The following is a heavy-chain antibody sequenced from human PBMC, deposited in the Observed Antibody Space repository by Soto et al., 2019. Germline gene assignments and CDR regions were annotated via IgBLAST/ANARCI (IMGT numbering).Heavy chain of an antibody. CDR3: ARTYGRNFDY. D-gene: IGHD3-10*01. CDR1: GGSISSYY. Sequence: SETLSLACTVSGGSISSYYWSWIRQPPGKGLEWIGYIYYSGSTNYNPSLKSRVTISVDTSKNQFSLKLSSVTAADTALYYCARTYGRNFDYWGQRTLVTVSS. J-gene: IGHJ4*02. V-gene: IGHV4-59*01. CDR2: IYYSGST.